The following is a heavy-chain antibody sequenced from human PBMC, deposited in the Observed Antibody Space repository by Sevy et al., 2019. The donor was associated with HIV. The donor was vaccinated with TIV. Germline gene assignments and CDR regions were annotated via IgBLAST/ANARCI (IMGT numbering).Heavy chain of an antibody. CDR2: IKSEFDGGAI. J-gene: IGHJ6*02. CDR1: GFTFSSAW. CDR3: ITDPAYRGYDEEVINYYFYGMDV. V-gene: IGHV3-15*01. D-gene: IGHD5-12*01. Sequence: GGSLRLSCTASGFTFSSAWMSWVRQAPGKWLEWVGRIKSEFDGGAIDYSAPVKARFTISKEDSKNTVYLQMNRLKTEDTTAYYSITDPAYRGYDEEVINYYFYGMDVWGQGTTVTVSS.